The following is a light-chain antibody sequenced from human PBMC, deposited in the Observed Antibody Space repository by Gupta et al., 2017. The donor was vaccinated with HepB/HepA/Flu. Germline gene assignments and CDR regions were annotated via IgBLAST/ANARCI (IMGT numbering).Light chain of an antibody. J-gene: IGKJ1*01. Sequence: DIQMTQSPSSLSASVGDRVTITCRASQNIDNYLNWYQQKPGKAPNLLIFAASVLHRGVPSRFSGSGSGTDFTLTVSNLQPEDFAVYYCQQTYSIVRTFGQGTKVEVK. CDR1: QNIDNY. V-gene: IGKV1-39*01. CDR2: AAS. CDR3: QQTYSIVRT.